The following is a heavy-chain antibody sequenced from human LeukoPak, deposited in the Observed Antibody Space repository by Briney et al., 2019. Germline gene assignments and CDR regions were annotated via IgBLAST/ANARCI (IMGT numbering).Heavy chain of an antibody. J-gene: IGHJ4*02. D-gene: IGHD4-17*01. Sequence: VASVKVSCKASGGTFSSYAISWVRQAPGQGLEWMGRIIPILGIANYAQKFQGRATITADKSTSTAYMELSSLRSEDTAVYYCARDSATTSDYWGQGTLVTVSS. CDR2: IIPILGIA. CDR1: GGTFSSYA. CDR3: ARDSATTSDY. V-gene: IGHV1-69*04.